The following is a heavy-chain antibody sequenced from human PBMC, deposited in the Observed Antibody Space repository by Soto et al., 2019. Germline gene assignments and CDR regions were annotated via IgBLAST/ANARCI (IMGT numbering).Heavy chain of an antibody. V-gene: IGHV3-23*01. Sequence: EVQLLESGGGLVQPGGSLRLSCAASGFSFRNYAMSWVRQAPGKGLEWISTLTGSSSNIYYADSVKGRFAISRDNSRNTLYLQMNILTAEDTAVYYCANGRATYGLLTYDYWGQGTLVTVSS. CDR1: GFSFRNYA. CDR3: ANGRATYGLLTYDY. CDR2: LTGSSSNI. D-gene: IGHD3-10*01. J-gene: IGHJ4*02.